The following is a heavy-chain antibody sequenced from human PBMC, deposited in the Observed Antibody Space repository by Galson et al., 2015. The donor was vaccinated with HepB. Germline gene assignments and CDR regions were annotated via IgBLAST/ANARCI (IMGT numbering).Heavy chain of an antibody. CDR2: ISGSGTNS. V-gene: IGHV3-23*01. J-gene: IGHJ6*02. CDR1: GFTFNNYA. CDR3: AKDQGRDYLPFTYYYYGMDV. Sequence: SLRLSCAVSGFTFNNYAMNWVRQAPGKGLEWVSIISGSGTNSYYADSVRGRFPISRDSSKNTLYLQMNSLRAEDTAVYYCAKDQGRDYLPFTYYYYGMDVWGQGTTVTVSS. D-gene: IGHD5-12*01.